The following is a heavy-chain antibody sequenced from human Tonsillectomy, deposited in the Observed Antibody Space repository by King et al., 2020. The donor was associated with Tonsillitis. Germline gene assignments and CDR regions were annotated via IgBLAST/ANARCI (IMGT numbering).Heavy chain of an antibody. CDR3: ANVNYYDNFWHWFDP. V-gene: IGHV2-5*01. J-gene: IGHJ5*02. CDR1: GFSLSTSGVG. Sequence: TLKESGPTVVKPTQTLTLTCTFSGFSLSTSGVGVGWIRQPPGKALEWLALIYWNDDKRYNPSLDSRLTITKDTYKNQVVLIVTNMDPVDTATYYCANVNYYDNFWHWFDPWGQXTLVTVSS. CDR2: IYWNDDK. D-gene: IGHD3-22*01.